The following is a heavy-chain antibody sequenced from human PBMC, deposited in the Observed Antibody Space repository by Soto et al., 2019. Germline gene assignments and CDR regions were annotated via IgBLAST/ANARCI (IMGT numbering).Heavy chain of an antibody. V-gene: IGHV1-24*01. J-gene: IGHJ6*02. CDR2: FDPEDGET. Sequence: GASVKVSCKVSGYTLTELSMHWVRQAPGKGLEWMGGFDPEDGETIYAQKFQGRVTMTEDTSTDTAYMELSSLRSEDTAVYYCAKPFPSGSGITGTTGYYYYGMDVWGQGTTVTVSS. D-gene: IGHD1-7*01. CDR1: GYTLTELS. CDR3: AKPFPSGSGITGTTGYYYYGMDV.